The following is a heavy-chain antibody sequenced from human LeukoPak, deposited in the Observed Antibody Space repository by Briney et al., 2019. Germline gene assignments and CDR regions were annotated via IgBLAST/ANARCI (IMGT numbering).Heavy chain of an antibody. Sequence: PSETLSLTCTVSGGSISSYYVSWIRQPPGKGLGWIGYISYAGSTDYNPSLKSRVTISVDMSKNQFSLKVSSVTAADTAVYYCARGSVYFDSWGQGALVTVSS. CDR2: ISYAGST. V-gene: IGHV4-59*01. CDR1: GGSISSYY. J-gene: IGHJ4*02. CDR3: ARGSVYFDS.